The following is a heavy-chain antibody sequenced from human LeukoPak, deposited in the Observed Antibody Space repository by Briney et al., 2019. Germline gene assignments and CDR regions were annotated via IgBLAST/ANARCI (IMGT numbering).Heavy chain of an antibody. J-gene: IGHJ4*02. CDR2: LNSDGSTT. CDR3: ARGYYSSSRFDS. CDR1: GFPFSNYW. D-gene: IGHD6-13*01. V-gene: IGHV3-74*01. Sequence: VGPLSLSCAASGFPFSNYWMHWVPQAPGKGLVSVSRLNSDGSTTNYADSVKGGFTISRDNDENTLYMRMNSLRPEDTAVYYCARGYYSSSRFDSWGQGTLVTVSS.